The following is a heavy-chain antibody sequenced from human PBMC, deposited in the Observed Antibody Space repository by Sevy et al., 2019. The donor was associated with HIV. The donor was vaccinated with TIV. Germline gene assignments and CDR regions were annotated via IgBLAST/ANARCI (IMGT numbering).Heavy chain of an antibody. J-gene: IGHJ6*02. CDR3: ARESYDFWTGPVYYDYGMDV. CDR1: GYTFTDTGYY. CDR2: INPKSGAT. D-gene: IGHD3-3*01. V-gene: IGHV1-2*02. Sequence: ASVKVSCKASGYTFTDTGYYVHWVRQAPGQGLEWMGWINPKSGATNYAQKFQRRVTMTRDTSVSTANMQLSRLRSDDTAVYYCARESYDFWTGPVYYDYGMDVWGQGTTVTVSS.